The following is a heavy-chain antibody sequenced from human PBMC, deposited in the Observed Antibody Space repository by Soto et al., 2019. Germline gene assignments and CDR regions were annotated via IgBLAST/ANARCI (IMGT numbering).Heavy chain of an antibody. Sequence: ASVQVSCKDSGYTFTSYDINWVRQATAQGLEWLRWMNPNSGNTGYEQKFQGRVTMTRNTSISTAYMELSSLRSEDTAVDYCARVPLERRRKVDTAMVRGSCYYYGMDVWGQGTAVTVSS. J-gene: IGHJ6*02. V-gene: IGHV1-8*01. CDR1: GYTFTSYD. CDR3: ARVPLERRRKVDTAMVRGSCYYYGMDV. CDR2: MNPNSGNT. D-gene: IGHD5-18*01.